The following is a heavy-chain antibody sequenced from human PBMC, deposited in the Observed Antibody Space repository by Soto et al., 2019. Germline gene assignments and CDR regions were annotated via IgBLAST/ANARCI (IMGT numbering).Heavy chain of an antibody. CDR1: GLTFSSHD. V-gene: IGHV3-48*01. CDR2: ISSGSTTT. Sequence: EVQLVESGGGLVQPGGSLRLSCAASGLTFSSHDMNWVRQAPGKGLEWVSYISSGSTTTYYADSVKGRFTISSDDAKNSLFLQMNSLRADDTAVYYCARGLKYSGGFDYWGQGTLVTVSS. CDR3: ARGLKYSGGFDY. D-gene: IGHD4-4*01. J-gene: IGHJ4*02.